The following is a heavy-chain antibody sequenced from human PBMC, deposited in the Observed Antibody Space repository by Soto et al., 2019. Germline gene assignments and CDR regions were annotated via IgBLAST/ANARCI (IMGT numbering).Heavy chain of an antibody. CDR2: ISGGGGSI. CDR1: GFTFKNYA. D-gene: IGHD3-3*01. Sequence: EVQLLESGGGLVQPGGSLRLSCAASGFTFKNYAMSWARQAPGKGLEWVSGISGGGGSIHYADSVKGRFTISRDNSKNTLCLQMNSLGVEDTAVYYCAMAGPLRVLGYLGPYYYYGLDVWGQGTTVTVSS. J-gene: IGHJ6*02. CDR3: AMAGPLRVLGYLGPYYYYGLDV. V-gene: IGHV3-23*01.